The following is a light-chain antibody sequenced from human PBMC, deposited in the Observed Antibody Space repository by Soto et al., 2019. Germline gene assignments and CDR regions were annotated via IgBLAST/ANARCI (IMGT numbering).Light chain of an antibody. J-gene: IGLJ7*01. CDR2: EDD. CDR1: SGDVGNYNL. V-gene: IGLV2-23*01. Sequence: QSALTQPASVSGSPGQSIPISCSGVSGDVGNYNLVSWYQQYPGKAPALLIYEDDKRPSGVSNRFSGSKSDSTASLTISGLQAEDEADYYCCLYLGGTSVFGGGTQLTVL. CDR3: CLYLGGTSV.